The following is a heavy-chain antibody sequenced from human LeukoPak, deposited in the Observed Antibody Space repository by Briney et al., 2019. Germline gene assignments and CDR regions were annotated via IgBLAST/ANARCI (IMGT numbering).Heavy chain of an antibody. Sequence: GGSLRLSCAASGFTFSSYAMSWVRQAPGKGLEWVSAISGSGGTTYYADSVKGWFTISRDNSKNTLYLQMNSLRAEDTAIYYCAKVYVGCSSTSCYSTFPLDYWGQGTLVTVSS. CDR3: AKVYVGCSSTSCYSTFPLDY. J-gene: IGHJ4*02. V-gene: IGHV3-23*01. CDR2: ISGSGGTT. CDR1: GFTFSSYA. D-gene: IGHD2-2*01.